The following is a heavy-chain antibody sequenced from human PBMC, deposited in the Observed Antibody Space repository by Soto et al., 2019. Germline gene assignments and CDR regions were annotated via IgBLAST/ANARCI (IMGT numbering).Heavy chain of an antibody. CDR1: GFSLRTSGVG. Sequence: SGPTLVNPTQPLTLTCIFSGFSLRTSGVGVGWIRQPPGKALEWLGFIYWNDDKRYSPSLKSRLTITKDTPKNQVVLTMTNMDPVDTATYYCAKSGSSGWYGWFDPWGQGTRVTVS. V-gene: IGHV2-5*01. J-gene: IGHJ5*02. CDR3: AKSGSSGWYGWFDP. D-gene: IGHD6-19*01. CDR2: IYWNDDK.